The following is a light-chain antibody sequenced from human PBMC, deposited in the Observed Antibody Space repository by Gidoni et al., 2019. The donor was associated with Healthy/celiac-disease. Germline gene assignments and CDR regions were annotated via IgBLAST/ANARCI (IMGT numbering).Light chain of an antibody. Sequence: QSVLTQPPSASGTPGQMVTNSCSGSSSNIGSNYVYCYQQLPGTAPKLLIYRNNQRPSGVPDRFSGSKSGTSASLAISGLRSEDEADYYCAAWDDSLSGWVFGGVTKLTVL. CDR1: SSNIGSNY. CDR3: AAWDDSLSGWV. J-gene: IGLJ3*02. CDR2: RNN. V-gene: IGLV1-47*01.